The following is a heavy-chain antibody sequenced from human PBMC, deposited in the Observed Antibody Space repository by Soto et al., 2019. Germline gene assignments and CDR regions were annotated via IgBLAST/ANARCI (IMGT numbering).Heavy chain of an antibody. Sequence: SETLSLTCAVYGGSFSGYYWSWIRQPPGKGLEWIGEINHSGSTNYNPSLKSRVTISVDTSKNQFSLKLSSVTAADTAVYYCAGTVLIDYYGMDVWCQGTTVTVSS. D-gene: IGHD2-8*01. J-gene: IGHJ6*02. CDR2: INHSGST. CDR1: GGSFSGYY. V-gene: IGHV4-34*01. CDR3: AGTVLIDYYGMDV.